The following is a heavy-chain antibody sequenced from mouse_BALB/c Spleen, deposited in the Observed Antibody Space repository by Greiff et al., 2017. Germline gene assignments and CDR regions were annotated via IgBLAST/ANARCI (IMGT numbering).Heavy chain of an antibody. D-gene: IGHD2-14*01. CDR1: GFTFSSFG. J-gene: IGHJ4*01. V-gene: IGHV5-17*02. Sequence: EVQLVESGGGLVQPGGSRKLPCAASGFTFSSFGMHWVRQAPEKGLEWVAYISSGSSTIYYADTVKGRFTISRDNPKNTLFLQMTSLRSEDTAMYYCAGDAYDADAMDYWGQGTSVTVS. CDR3: AGDAYDADAMDY. CDR2: ISSGSSTI.